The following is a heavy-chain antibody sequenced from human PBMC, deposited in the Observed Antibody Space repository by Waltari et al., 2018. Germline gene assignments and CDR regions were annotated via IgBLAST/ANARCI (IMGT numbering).Heavy chain of an antibody. CDR1: GGSFSGYY. CDR2: INHRGST. J-gene: IGHJ5*02. CDR3: ASVNPLAAAGISNWFDP. Sequence: QVQLQQWGAGLLKPSETLSLTRAVYGGSFSGYYWRWIRHPPGKGLEWIGEINHRGSTKYNPSLKSRVTISVDTSKNQFSLKLSSVTAADTAVYYCASVNPLAAAGISNWFDPWGQGTLVTVSS. V-gene: IGHV4-34*01. D-gene: IGHD6-13*01.